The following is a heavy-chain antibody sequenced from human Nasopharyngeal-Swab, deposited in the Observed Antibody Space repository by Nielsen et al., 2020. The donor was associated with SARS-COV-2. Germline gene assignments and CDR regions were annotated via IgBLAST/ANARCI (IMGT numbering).Heavy chain of an antibody. D-gene: IGHD1-14*01. J-gene: IGHJ2*01. CDR2: ITRSSATI. Sequence: GESLKISCEGSGFSFSTYGMNWVRQAPGKGLEWISYITRSSATIYYANSVKGRFTISRDNAGTSLSLQMNSLRAEDTAVYYCARFSNKGNRYWFFDLWGRGTLVTVSS. V-gene: IGHV3-48*04. CDR3: ARFSNKGNRYWFFDL. CDR1: GFSFSTYG.